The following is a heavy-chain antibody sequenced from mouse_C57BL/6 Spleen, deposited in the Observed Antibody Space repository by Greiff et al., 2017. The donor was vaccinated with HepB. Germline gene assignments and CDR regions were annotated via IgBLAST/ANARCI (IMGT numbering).Heavy chain of an antibody. CDR1: GYTFTDYY. CDR2: INPNNGGT. D-gene: IGHD1-1*01. CDR3: ARGYYGPFDY. Sequence: EVQLQQSGPELVKPGASVKISCKASGYTFTDYYMNWVKQSHGKSLEWIGDINPNNGGTRYNQKFKGKATLTVDKSSSTAYMELRSLTSEDSAVYYCARGYYGPFDYWGQGTTLTVSS. J-gene: IGHJ2*01. V-gene: IGHV1-26*01.